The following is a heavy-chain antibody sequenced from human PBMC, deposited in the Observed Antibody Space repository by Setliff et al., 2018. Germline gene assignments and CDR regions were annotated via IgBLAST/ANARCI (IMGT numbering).Heavy chain of an antibody. J-gene: IGHJ1*01. Sequence: SLKISCAASGFTLRNSGMHWVRQAPGRGLEWVTFISYDGFKIYYAESVKGRFTISRDISTNTLFLEIDSLRSEDTGLYYCAREGSIGWSQYFHHWGQGTPVTVS. CDR3: AREGSIGWSQYFHH. D-gene: IGHD6-19*01. CDR2: ISYDGFKI. V-gene: IGHV3-30*03. CDR1: GFTLRNSG.